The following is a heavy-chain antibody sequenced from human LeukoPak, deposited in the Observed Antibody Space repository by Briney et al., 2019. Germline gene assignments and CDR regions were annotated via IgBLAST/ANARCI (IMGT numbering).Heavy chain of an antibody. CDR2: INHSGST. J-gene: IGHJ4*02. CDR3: ARGSISWGYGY. Sequence: PSETLSLTCVVYGGSFSGYYWSWIRQPPGKGLEWIGEINHSGSTNYNPSLKSRVTISVDTSKNQFSLKLSSVTAADTAVYYCARGSISWGYGYWGQGTLVTVSS. D-gene: IGHD3-3*02. CDR1: GGSFSGYY. V-gene: IGHV4-34*01.